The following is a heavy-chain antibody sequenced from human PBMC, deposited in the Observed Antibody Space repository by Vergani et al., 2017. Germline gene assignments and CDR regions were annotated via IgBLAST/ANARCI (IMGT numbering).Heavy chain of an antibody. D-gene: IGHD3-3*01. Sequence: EVQLVESGGGLVQPGGSLRLSCAASGFTVSSNYMSWVRQAPGKGLEWVSVIYSGGSTYYADSVKGRFTISRDNSKNTLYLQMNSLRAEDTAVYYCAGDESGYDFWSGYYTADYWGQGTLVTVSS. CDR2: IYSGGST. V-gene: IGHV3-66*01. CDR3: AGDESGYDFWSGYYTADY. J-gene: IGHJ4*02. CDR1: GFTVSSNY.